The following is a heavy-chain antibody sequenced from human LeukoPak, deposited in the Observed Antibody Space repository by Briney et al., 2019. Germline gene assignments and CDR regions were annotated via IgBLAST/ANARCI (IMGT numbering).Heavy chain of an antibody. D-gene: IGHD1-26*01. J-gene: IGHJ4*02. CDR1: GFTFSDHY. V-gene: IGHV3-30-3*01. CDR3: ARDGIVGSPLFKFDY. CDR2: ISFDGGNK. Sequence: GGSLRLSCAASGFTFSDHYMDWVRQAPGKGLEWVAIISFDGGNKYYADSVKGRFTISRDNSKNTLYLQMNSLRAEDTAVYYCARDGIVGSPLFKFDYWGQGTLVTVSS.